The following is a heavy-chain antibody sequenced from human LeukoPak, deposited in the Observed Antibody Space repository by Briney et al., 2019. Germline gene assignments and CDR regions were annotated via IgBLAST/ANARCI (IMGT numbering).Heavy chain of an antibody. CDR1: GGSISSGGYY. D-gene: IGHD3-22*01. V-gene: IGHV4-31*03. J-gene: IGHJ5*02. CDR2: IYYSGST. Sequence: SETLSLTCTVSGGSISSGGYYWSWIRQHPGKGLEWIGYIYYSGSTNYNPSLKSRVTISVDKSKNQFSLKLSSVTAADTAVYYCAREEHYYDGSGSDNWFDPWGQGTLVTVSS. CDR3: AREEHYYDGSGSDNWFDP.